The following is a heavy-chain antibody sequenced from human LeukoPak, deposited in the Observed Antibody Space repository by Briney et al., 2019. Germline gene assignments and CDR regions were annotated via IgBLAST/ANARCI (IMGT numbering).Heavy chain of an antibody. CDR3: TTRGYCSGAGCYSDY. V-gene: IGHV3-15*04. D-gene: IGHD2-2*02. J-gene: IGHJ4*02. CDR1: GFTFNYAW. Sequence: GGSLRLSCAASGFTFNYAWMSWVRQVPGKGLEWVGQTVSEIDGGTTDYATPVKGRFTISRDDSKSTLYLQMNSLKIEDTAVYYCTTRGYCSGAGCYSDYWGQGTLVTVSS. CDR2: TVSEIDGGTT.